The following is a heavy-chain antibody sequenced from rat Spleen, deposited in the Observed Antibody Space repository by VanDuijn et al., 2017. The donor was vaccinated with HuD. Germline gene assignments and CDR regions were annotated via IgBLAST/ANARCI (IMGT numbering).Heavy chain of an antibody. CDR1: GFTFSNFD. CDR2: ISPSGVT. D-gene: IGHD1-10*01. J-gene: IGHJ3*01. CDR3: ARQTSITNWFAY. Sequence: EVQLVESGGGLMQPGRSLKLSCAVSGFTFSNFDMAWVRQAPTKGLEWVASISPSGVTYYRDSVKGRFTVSRENAKSTLYFLMDSLRSEDTATYYCARQTSITNWFAYWGQGTLVTVSS. V-gene: IGHV5-25*01.